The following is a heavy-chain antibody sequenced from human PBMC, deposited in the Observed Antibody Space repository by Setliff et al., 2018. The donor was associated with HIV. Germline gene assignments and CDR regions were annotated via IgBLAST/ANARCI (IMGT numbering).Heavy chain of an antibody. D-gene: IGHD3-10*01. Sequence: SETLSLTCTVSGGSINSGGYYWVWIRQPALKGLEWIGRIYTSGLTNYNPSLKSRVTISVDTSKNQVSLKLSPVTASDTAVYYCARARYIVIRGDAGMDVWGPGTTVTVS. CDR1: GGSINSGGYY. J-gene: IGHJ6*02. CDR2: IYTSGLT. CDR3: ARARYIVIRGDAGMDV. V-gene: IGHV4-61*02.